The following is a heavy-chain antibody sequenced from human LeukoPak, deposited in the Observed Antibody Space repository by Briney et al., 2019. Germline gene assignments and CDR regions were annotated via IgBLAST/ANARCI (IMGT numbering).Heavy chain of an antibody. CDR3: ARDGGPYAPWAYYFDY. Sequence: ATVKVSCKASGYTFTSYYMHWVRQAPGQGLEWMGWISAYNGNTNYAQKLQGRVTMTTDTSTSTAYMELRSLRSDDTAVYYCARDGGPYAPWAYYFDYWGQGTLVTVSS. CDR2: ISAYNGNT. J-gene: IGHJ4*02. V-gene: IGHV1-18*04. D-gene: IGHD2-8*01. CDR1: GYTFTSYY.